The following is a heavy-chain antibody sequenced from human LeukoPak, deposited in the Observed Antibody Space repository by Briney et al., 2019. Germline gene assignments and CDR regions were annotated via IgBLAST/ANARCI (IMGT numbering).Heavy chain of an antibody. D-gene: IGHD1-26*01. J-gene: IGHJ4*02. Sequence: GGSLRLSCAASEFTFSSYNMNWVRQAPGKGLEWVSCISGSGKYIYYADSVKGRFTISRDNAKNSLYLQMNSLRAEDTAVYYCARAVEQEYYFDYWGQGTLVTVSS. CDR3: ARAVEQEYYFDY. CDR2: ISGSGKYI. V-gene: IGHV3-21*01. CDR1: EFTFSSYN.